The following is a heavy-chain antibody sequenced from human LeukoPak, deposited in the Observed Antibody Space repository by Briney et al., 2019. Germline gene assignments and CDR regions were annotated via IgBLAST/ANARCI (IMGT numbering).Heavy chain of an antibody. V-gene: IGHV1-2*06. CDR3: ARDRSGDYYFDY. Sequence: ASVKVSCKASGYTFTGYYMHWVRQAPGQGLEWMGRINPNSGGTNYAQKFQGRVTMTRDTSISTAYMELSRLRSDDTAVYYCARDRSGDYYFDYWGQGTLVTVSS. J-gene: IGHJ4*02. D-gene: IGHD4-17*01. CDR2: INPNSGGT. CDR1: GYTFTGYY.